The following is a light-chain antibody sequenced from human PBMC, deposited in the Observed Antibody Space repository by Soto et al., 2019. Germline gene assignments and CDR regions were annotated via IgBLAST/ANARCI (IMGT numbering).Light chain of an antibody. J-gene: IGLJ2*01. CDR1: SSDVGGYNY. CDR2: DVS. V-gene: IGLV2-14*01. Sequence: QSALTQPASVSGSPGQSITISCTGTSSDVGGYNYVSWYQQHPGKAPKLMIYDVSNRPSGVSNRFSGSKSGNTASLTISGLQAEDEADYYCSSYISSSTGFGGGTKLTVL. CDR3: SSYISSSTG.